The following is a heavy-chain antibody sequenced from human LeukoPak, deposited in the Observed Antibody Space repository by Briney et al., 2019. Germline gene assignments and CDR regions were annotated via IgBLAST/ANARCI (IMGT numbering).Heavy chain of an antibody. J-gene: IGHJ4*02. Sequence: SETLSLTCTVSGGSISSYYWSWIRQPPGKGLEWIGYIYYSGSTNYNPSLKSRVTISVDTSKNQFSLKLSSVTAADTAVYYCAKDSSTCPFDYWGQGTLVTVSS. CDR2: IYYSGST. V-gene: IGHV4-59*01. D-gene: IGHD5/OR15-5a*01. CDR3: AKDSSTCPFDY. CDR1: GGSISSYY.